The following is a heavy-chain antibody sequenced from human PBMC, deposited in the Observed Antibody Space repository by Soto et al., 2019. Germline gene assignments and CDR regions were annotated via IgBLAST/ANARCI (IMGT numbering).Heavy chain of an antibody. CDR1: GFTFGDYA. CDR3: TRMNGEYDLNWVDP. Sequence: GGSLRLSCTASGFTFGDYAMRWVRQAPGKGLEWVGFIRSKAYGGTTEYAASVKGRFTISRDDSKSIAYLQMNSLKTEDTAVYYCTRMNGEYDLNWVDPWGQGTL. D-gene: IGHD4-17*01. J-gene: IGHJ5*02. V-gene: IGHV3-49*04. CDR2: IRSKAYGGTT.